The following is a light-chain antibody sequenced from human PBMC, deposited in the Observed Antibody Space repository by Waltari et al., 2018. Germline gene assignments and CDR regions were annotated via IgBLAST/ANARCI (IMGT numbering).Light chain of an antibody. CDR1: QDITNY. CDR2: ATS. Sequence: DVQMTQSPSSLSASIGDRVTITCQASQDITNYLNWYQQNPGKAPNLLIYATSNLESGVPSRFSGSGSVTLFTFTISSLQPEDIATYYCQQYDSLPLTFGPGTTVDV. J-gene: IGKJ3*01. CDR3: QQYDSLPLT. V-gene: IGKV1-33*01.